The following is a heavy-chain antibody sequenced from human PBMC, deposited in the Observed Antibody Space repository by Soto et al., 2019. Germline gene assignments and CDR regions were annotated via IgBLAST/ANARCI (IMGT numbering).Heavy chain of an antibody. CDR2: ISYDGSNK. V-gene: IGHV3-30*18. CDR1: GFTFSSYG. Sequence: GGSLRLSCAASGFTFSSYGMHWVRQAPGKGLEWVAVISYDGSNKYYADSVKGRFTISRDNSKNTLYLQMNSLRAEDTAVYYCAKDRGSCCSYWGQGTLVTVSS. J-gene: IGHJ4*02. D-gene: IGHD2-15*01. CDR3: AKDRGSCCSY.